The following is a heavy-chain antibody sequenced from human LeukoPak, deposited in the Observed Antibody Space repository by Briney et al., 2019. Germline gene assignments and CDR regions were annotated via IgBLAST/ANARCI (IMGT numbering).Heavy chain of an antibody. Sequence: PSETLSLTCTVSGNSLSSGYYWGWIRQTPGKGLEWIGSIYHSGSTYYNPSLKSRVTISVDTSKNHFSLNLRSVTAADTAVYYCAGQYDSSAYYFYWGQGTLVTVSS. J-gene: IGHJ4*02. D-gene: IGHD3-22*01. CDR1: GNSLSSGYY. CDR3: AGQYDSSAYYFY. CDR2: IYHSGST. V-gene: IGHV4-38-2*02.